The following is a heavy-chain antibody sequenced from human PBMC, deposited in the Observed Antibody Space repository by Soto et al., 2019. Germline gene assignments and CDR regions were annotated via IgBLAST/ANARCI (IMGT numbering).Heavy chain of an antibody. Sequence: QVQLVESGGGVVQPGRSLRLSCAASGFTFSSYGIHWVRQAPGKGLEWVAVIWYDGSNKYYADSVKGRFTISRDNSKNTVSLQMNSLRAEETAVYYCARDPGGKNSFDYWGQGTLVTVSS. CDR2: IWYDGSNK. V-gene: IGHV3-33*01. CDR1: GFTFSSYG. CDR3: ARDPGGKNSFDY. D-gene: IGHD3-16*01. J-gene: IGHJ4*02.